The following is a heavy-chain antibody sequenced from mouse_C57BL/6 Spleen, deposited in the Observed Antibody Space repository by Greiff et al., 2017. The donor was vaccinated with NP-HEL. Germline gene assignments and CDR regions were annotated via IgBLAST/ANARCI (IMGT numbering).Heavy chain of an antibody. CDR1: GYTFTSYW. CDR2: IDPSDSYT. J-gene: IGHJ2*01. D-gene: IGHD4-1*01. Sequence: QVQLQQPGAELVRPGTSVKLSCKASGYTFTSYWMHWVKQRPGQGLEWIGVIDPSDSYTNYNQKFKGKATLTVDTSSSTAYMQLSSLTSEDSAVYYCARGTGTHFDYWGQGTTLTVSS. V-gene: IGHV1-59*01. CDR3: ARGTGTHFDY.